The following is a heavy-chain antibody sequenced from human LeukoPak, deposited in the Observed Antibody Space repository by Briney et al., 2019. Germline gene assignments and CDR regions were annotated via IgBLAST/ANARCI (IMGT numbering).Heavy chain of an antibody. CDR3: ARYLMVDAFDI. V-gene: IGHV4-30-2*01. D-gene: IGHD2-8*01. CDR2: TYHSGST. CDR1: GGSISSGGYS. Sequence: SQTLSLTCAVSGGSISSGGYSWSWIRQPPGKGLEWIGYTYHSGSTYYNPSLKSRVTISVDRSKNQFSLKLSSVTAADTAVYYCARYLMVDAFDIWGQGTMVTVSS. J-gene: IGHJ3*02.